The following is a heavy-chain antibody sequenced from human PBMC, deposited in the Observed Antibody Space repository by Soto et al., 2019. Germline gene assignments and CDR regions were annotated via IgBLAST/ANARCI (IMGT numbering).Heavy chain of an antibody. D-gene: IGHD3-22*01. CDR2: ISYDGSNK. V-gene: IGHV3-30-3*01. CDR3: ARGYYYDSSGYGGDY. CDR1: GFTFSSYA. Sequence: QVQLVESGGGVVQPGRSLRLSCAASGFTFSSYAMHWVRQAPGKGLEWVAVISYDGSNKYYADSVKGRFTISRDNSKNTLYLQMNSLRAEDTAVYYCARGYYYDSSGYGGDYWGQGTLVTVSS. J-gene: IGHJ4*02.